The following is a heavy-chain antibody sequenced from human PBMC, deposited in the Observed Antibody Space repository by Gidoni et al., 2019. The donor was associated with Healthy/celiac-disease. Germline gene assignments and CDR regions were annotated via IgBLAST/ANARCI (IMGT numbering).Heavy chain of an antibody. CDR2: INPNSGGT. D-gene: IGHD1-1*01. V-gene: IGHV1-2*02. Sequence: QVQLVQSGAEVKKPGASVKVSCRASGCTFTGSYMHWVRQAPGQGLGWMGWINPNSGGTNYAQKFQGRVTMTRDTSNSTTYMELSRLRSDDAAVYYCARGMGTDYYYGMDVWGQGTTVTVSS. CDR1: GCTFTGSY. CDR3: ARGMGTDYYYGMDV. J-gene: IGHJ6*02.